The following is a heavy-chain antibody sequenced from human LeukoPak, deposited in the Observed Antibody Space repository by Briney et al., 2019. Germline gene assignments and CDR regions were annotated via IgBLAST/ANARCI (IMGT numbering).Heavy chain of an antibody. CDR3: TKDSRWLQLYIRGAFFDL. Sequence: GRSLRLSCAVSGFSFDEYAMHWVRQGPGNGLEWVSGISWNSDSIGYADSVKGRFTISRDNAKNYLYLQMNSLRPEDTALYYCTKDSRWLQLYIRGAFFDLWGQGTLVTVSS. V-gene: IGHV3-9*01. J-gene: IGHJ4*02. D-gene: IGHD5-24*01. CDR2: ISWNSDSI. CDR1: GFSFDEYA.